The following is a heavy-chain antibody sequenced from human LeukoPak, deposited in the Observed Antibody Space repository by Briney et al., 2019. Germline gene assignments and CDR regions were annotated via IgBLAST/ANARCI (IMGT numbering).Heavy chain of an antibody. CDR3: ARAGELPPHPHFDY. J-gene: IGHJ4*02. Sequence: GASVKVSCKASGGTFSSYAISWVRQAPGQGLEWMGRIIPIFGTANYAQKFQGRVTITTDESTSTAYMELSSLRSDDTAVYYCARAGELPPHPHFDYWGQGTLVTVSS. V-gene: IGHV1-69*05. CDR1: GGTFSSYA. D-gene: IGHD1-26*01. CDR2: IIPIFGTA.